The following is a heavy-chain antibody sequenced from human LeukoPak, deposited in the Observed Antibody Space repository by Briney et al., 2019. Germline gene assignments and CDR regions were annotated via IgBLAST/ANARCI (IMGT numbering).Heavy chain of an antibody. CDR2: IIPILGIA. D-gene: IGHD3-22*01. CDR3: ARDRDAWYYDSSGYSDY. V-gene: IGHV1-69*04. Sequence: ASVKVSCKASGGTFSSSSLSWVRQAPGQGLEWMGRIIPILGIANYAQKFQGRVTITADKSTSTAYMELSSLRSEDTAVYYCARDRDAWYYDSSGYSDYWGQGTLVTVSS. J-gene: IGHJ4*02. CDR1: GGTFSSSS.